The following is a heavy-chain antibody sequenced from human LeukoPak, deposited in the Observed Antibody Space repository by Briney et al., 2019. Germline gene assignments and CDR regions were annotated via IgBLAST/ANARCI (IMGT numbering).Heavy chain of an antibody. J-gene: IGHJ6*02. CDR1: GYTFTNYT. Sequence: ASVKVSCKASGYTFTNYTLNWVRQAPGQGLEWMGWIDTNTGNPTYAQGFIGRFVFSLDTSVTTAYLKISSLKAEDTAVYYCARAKYYYGMDVWGQGTTITVSS. CDR2: IDTNTGNP. V-gene: IGHV7-4-1*02. CDR3: ARAKYYYGMDV.